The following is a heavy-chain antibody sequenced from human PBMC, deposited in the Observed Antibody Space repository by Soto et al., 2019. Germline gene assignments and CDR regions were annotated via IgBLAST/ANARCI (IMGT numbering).Heavy chain of an antibody. V-gene: IGHV2-5*02. CDR2: IYRDNDK. J-gene: IGHJ4*02. CDR1: GFAHGISRVG. Sequence: YCHSIVNPTDTLKLNCAFSGFAHGISRVGVCWTHPPPVHGLECPAVIYRDNDKRSSPSLKSRLTFTKDTSKILVVLTITNMDPVDTVTYYCAHSYCSGDRCYSGVLDYWGQGTLVT. D-gene: IGHD2-15*01. CDR3: AHSYCSGDRCYSGVLDY.